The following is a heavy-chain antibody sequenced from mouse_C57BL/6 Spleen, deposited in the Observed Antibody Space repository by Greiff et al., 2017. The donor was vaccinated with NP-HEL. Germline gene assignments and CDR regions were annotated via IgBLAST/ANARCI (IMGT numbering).Heavy chain of an antibody. D-gene: IGHD2-3*01. Sequence: VKLQQPGAELVKPGASVKLSCKASGYTFTSYWMQWVKQRPGQGLEWIGEIDPSDSYTNYNQKFKGKATLTVDTSSSTAYMQLSSLTSEDSAVYYCARDDGYAMDYWGQGTSVTVSS. J-gene: IGHJ4*01. V-gene: IGHV1-50*01. CDR2: IDPSDSYT. CDR1: GYTFTSYW. CDR3: ARDDGYAMDY.